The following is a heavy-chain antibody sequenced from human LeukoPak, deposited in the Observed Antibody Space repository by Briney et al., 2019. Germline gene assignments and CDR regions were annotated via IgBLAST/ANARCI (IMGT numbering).Heavy chain of an antibody. V-gene: IGHV4-4*07. J-gene: IGHJ5*02. Sequence: SETLSLTCTVSGGSISGYYWSWIRQPAGKGLEWIGRIYTSGSTNYNPSLKSRVTMSVDTSKNQFSLKLSSVTAADTAVYYCAREVGHYDFWSADKWRWFDPWGQGTLVTVSS. CDR3: AREVGHYDFWSADKWRWFDP. CDR2: IYTSGST. D-gene: IGHD3-3*01. CDR1: GGSISGYY.